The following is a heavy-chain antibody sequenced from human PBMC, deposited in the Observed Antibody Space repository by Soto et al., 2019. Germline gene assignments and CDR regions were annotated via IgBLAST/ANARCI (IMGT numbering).Heavy chain of an antibody. CDR1: GGTFSSYA. Sequence: ASVKVSCKASGGTFSSYAISWVRQAPGQGLEWMGGIIPIFGTANYAQKFQGRVTITADESTSTAYMELSSLRSEDTAVYYCARDASVSYNWNDVKVYYFDYWGQGTLVTVSS. V-gene: IGHV1-69*13. CDR2: IIPIFGTA. D-gene: IGHD1-20*01. J-gene: IGHJ4*02. CDR3: ARDASVSYNWNDVKVYYFDY.